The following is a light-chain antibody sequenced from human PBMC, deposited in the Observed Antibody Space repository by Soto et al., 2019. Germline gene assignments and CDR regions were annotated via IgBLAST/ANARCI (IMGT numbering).Light chain of an antibody. CDR1: SSNIGAGYD. CDR3: QSYDSSLSGSV. CDR2: GNS. V-gene: IGLV1-40*01. J-gene: IGLJ3*02. Sequence: QSVLPQPPSVSGAPGPRGTISCTGSSSNIGAGYDVHWYQQLPGTAPKLLIYGNSNRPSGVPDRFSGSKSGTSASLAITGLQAEDEADYYCQSYDSSLSGSVFGGGTKLTVL.